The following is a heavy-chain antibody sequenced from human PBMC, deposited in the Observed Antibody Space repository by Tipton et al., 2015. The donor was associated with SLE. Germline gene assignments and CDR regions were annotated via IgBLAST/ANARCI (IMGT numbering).Heavy chain of an antibody. Sequence: SLRLSCSASGFTFSSYAMHWVRQAPGKGLESVSAISSNGGSTYYADSVKGRFTISRDNSKNTLSLQMSSLRAEDTAVYYCVKTVGAVLAYFDYWGQGTLVTVSS. D-gene: IGHD1-26*01. V-gene: IGHV3-64D*09. J-gene: IGHJ4*02. CDR2: ISSNGGST. CDR1: GFTFSSYA. CDR3: VKTVGAVLAYFDY.